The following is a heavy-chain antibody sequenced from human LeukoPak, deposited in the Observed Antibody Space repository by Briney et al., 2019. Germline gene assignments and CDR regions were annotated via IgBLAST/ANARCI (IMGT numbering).Heavy chain of an antibody. V-gene: IGHV3-23*01. J-gene: IGHJ5*02. D-gene: IGHD3-22*01. CDR2: ISGSGGST. CDR1: GFTFSIYA. Sequence: GGSLRLSCAASGFTFSIYAMSWVRQAPGKGLEWVSAISGSGGSTYYADSVKGRFTISRDNSKNTLYLQMNSLRAEDTAVYYCAKSPPDYYDRAGVDPWGQGTLVTVSS. CDR3: AKSPPDYYDRAGVDP.